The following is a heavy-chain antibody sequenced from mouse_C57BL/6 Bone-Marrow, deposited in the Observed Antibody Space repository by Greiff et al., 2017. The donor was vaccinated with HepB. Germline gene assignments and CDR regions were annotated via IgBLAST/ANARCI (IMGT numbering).Heavy chain of an antibody. CDR3: ARHHYYGHYAMDY. CDR1: GFTFSDYG. V-gene: IGHV5-15*01. Sequence: EVMLVESGGGLVQPGGSLKLSCAASGFTFSDYGMAWVRQAPRKGPEWVAFISNLAYSIYYADTVTGRFTISRENAKNTLYLDMSSLRSEDTALYSCARHHYYGHYAMDYWGQGTSVTVSS. CDR2: ISNLAYSI. D-gene: IGHD1-2*01. J-gene: IGHJ4*01.